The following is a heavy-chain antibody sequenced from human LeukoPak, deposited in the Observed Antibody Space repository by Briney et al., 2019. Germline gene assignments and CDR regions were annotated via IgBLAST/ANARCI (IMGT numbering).Heavy chain of an antibody. CDR2: INPSGGRT. D-gene: IGHD3-22*01. Sequence: ASVKVSCKASGYTFTNYYIHWVRQAPGQGLEWMGMINPSGGRTTYAQKFQGRVTMTRDMSTSTVYMELSSLRSEDTAVYYCARDGDYYDSSGYTDYWGQGTLVTVSS. CDR1: GYTFTNYY. V-gene: IGHV1-46*01. J-gene: IGHJ4*02. CDR3: ARDGDYYDSSGYTDY.